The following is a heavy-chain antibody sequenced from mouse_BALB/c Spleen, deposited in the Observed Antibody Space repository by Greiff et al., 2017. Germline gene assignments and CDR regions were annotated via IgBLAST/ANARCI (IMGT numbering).Heavy chain of an antibody. CDR2: ISYSGST. CDR3: ARSDYYGTYYYAMDY. V-gene: IGHV3-2*02. Sequence: VQLQQSGPGLVKPSQSLSLTCTVTGYSITSDYAWNWIRQFPGNKLEWMGYISYSGSTSYNPSLKSRISITRDTSKNQFFLQLNSVTTEDTATYYCARSDYYGTYYYAMDYWGQGTSVTVSS. D-gene: IGHD1-1*01. J-gene: IGHJ4*01. CDR1: GYSITSDYA.